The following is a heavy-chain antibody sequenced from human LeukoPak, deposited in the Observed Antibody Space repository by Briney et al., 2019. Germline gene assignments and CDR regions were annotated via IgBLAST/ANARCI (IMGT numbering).Heavy chain of an antibody. CDR2: IYYSGST. J-gene: IGHJ4*02. CDR3: ARHEFDYDSPFGY. V-gene: IGHV4-39*01. D-gene: IGHD3-22*01. Sequence: PSETLSLTCTVSGGSISSSSYYWGWIRQPPGKGLEWIGSIYYSGSTYYNPSLKSRVTISVDTSKNQFSLKLSSVTVADTAVYYCARHEFDYDSPFGYWGQGTLVTVSS. CDR1: GGSISSSSYY.